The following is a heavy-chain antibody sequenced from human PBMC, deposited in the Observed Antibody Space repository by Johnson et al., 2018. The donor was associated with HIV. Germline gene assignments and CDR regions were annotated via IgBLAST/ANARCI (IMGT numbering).Heavy chain of an antibody. CDR3: AKDRVVTPQRAFDI. CDR2: LYSGGSS. CDR1: GFTVSSNY. J-gene: IGHJ3*02. Sequence: VQLVESGGGLVQPGGSLRLSCAASGFTVSSNYMNWVRQAPGKGLEWVSVLYSGGSSYYADFVKDRFIISRDNSKNTLYLQMNSLRAEDTAVYYCAKDRVVTPQRAFDIWGQGTMVTVSS. D-gene: IGHD3-22*01. V-gene: IGHV3-66*01.